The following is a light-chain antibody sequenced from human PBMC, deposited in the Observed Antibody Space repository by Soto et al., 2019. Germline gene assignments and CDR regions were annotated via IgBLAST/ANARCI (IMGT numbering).Light chain of an antibody. CDR3: SSYSRSNDYVV. Sequence: QSALTQPPSASGSPGQSVTISCTGTSSDVGGYNYVSWYQQHPGKAPKLMIFEVTKRPSVVPGRFSGSKSGNTASLTVSGLQADDEADYYCSSYSRSNDYVVFGGGTKLTVL. V-gene: IGLV2-8*01. J-gene: IGLJ2*01. CDR2: EVT. CDR1: SSDVGGYNY.